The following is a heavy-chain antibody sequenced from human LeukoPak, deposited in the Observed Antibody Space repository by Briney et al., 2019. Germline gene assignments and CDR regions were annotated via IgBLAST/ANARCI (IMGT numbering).Heavy chain of an antibody. V-gene: IGHV3-48*03. CDR1: GFTFGDYA. J-gene: IGHJ3*02. Sequence: PGRSLRLSCTASGFTFGDYAMSWVRQAPGKGLEWVSYISSSGSTIYYADSVKGRFTISRDNAKNSLYLQMNSLRAEDTAVYYCARVRAAMASDAFDIWGQGTMVTVSS. CDR2: ISSSGSTI. D-gene: IGHD5-18*01. CDR3: ARVRAAMASDAFDI.